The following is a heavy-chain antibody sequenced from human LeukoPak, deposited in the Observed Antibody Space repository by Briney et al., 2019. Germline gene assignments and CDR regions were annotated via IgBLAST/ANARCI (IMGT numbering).Heavy chain of an antibody. CDR3: ARGRGGVLRFLEWLPTPGWFDP. CDR1: GGSFSGYY. Sequence: SETLSLTCAVYGGSFSGYYWSWIRQPPGKGLEWIGEINHSGSTNYNPSLKSRVTISVDTSKNQFSLKLSSVTAADTAVYYCARGRGGVLRFLEWLPTPGWFDPWGQGTLVTVSS. V-gene: IGHV4-34*01. CDR2: INHSGST. J-gene: IGHJ5*02. D-gene: IGHD3-3*01.